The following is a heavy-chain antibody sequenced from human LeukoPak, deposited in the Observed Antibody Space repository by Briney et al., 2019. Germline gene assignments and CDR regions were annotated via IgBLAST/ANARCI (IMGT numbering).Heavy chain of an antibody. D-gene: IGHD3-22*01. CDR1: GFTVSSNY. CDR2: IYSGGST. J-gene: IGHJ4*02. CDR3: AREAEDSSGYYRWY. Sequence: GGSLRLSCAASGFTVSSNYMSWVRQAPGKGLEWVSVIYSGGSTYYADSVKGRFTISRHNSKNTLYLQMNSLRAEDTAVYYCAREAEDSSGYYRWYWGQGTLVTASS. V-gene: IGHV3-53*04.